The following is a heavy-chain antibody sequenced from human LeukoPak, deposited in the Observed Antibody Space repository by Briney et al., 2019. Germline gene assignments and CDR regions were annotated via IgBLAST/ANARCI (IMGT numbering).Heavy chain of an antibody. CDR1: GFIVSNNY. CDR3: AKAYHDSGCLIDY. D-gene: IGHD6-19*01. Sequence: PGGSLRLSCAASGFIVSNNYMTWVRQAPGKGLESVSVINVGGRTFYADSVKGRFTISRDKTKNMLYLQMSSLRAEDTAVYYCAKAYHDSGCLIDYWGQGTLVTVSS. J-gene: IGHJ4*02. CDR2: INVGGRT. V-gene: IGHV3-66*01.